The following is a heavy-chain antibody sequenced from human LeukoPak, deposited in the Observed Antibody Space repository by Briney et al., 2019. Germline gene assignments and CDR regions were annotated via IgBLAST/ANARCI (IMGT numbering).Heavy chain of an antibody. CDR1: GFAFNDYA. CDR3: AKSDSSSAPGPGY. CDR2: ISGSGGST. V-gene: IGHV3-23*01. Sequence: PGRSLRLSCAASGFAFNDYAMHWVRQGPGKGLEWVSAISGSGGSTYYADSVKGRFTISRDNSKNTLYLQMNSLRAEDTAVYYCAKSDSSSAPGPGYWGQGTLVTVSS. D-gene: IGHD6-6*01. J-gene: IGHJ4*02.